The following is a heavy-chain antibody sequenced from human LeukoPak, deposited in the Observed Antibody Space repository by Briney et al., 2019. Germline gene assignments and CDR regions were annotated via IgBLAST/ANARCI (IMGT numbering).Heavy chain of an antibody. D-gene: IGHD5-18*01. CDR2: IKSKTDGGTT. J-gene: IGHJ4*02. Sequence: GGSLRLSCAASGFTFSNAWMSWVRQAPGKGLEWVGRIKSKTDGGTTDYAAPVKGRFTISRDDSKNTLYLQMNSLKTEDTAVYYCTTDPSGYSYSIDYWGQGTLVTVSS. CDR3: TTDPSGYSYSIDY. V-gene: IGHV3-15*01. CDR1: GFTFSNAW.